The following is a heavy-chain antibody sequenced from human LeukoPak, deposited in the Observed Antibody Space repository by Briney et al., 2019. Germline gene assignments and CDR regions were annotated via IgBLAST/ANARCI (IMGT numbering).Heavy chain of an antibody. J-gene: IGHJ3*02. D-gene: IGHD6-13*01. V-gene: IGHV3-33*01. CDR2: IWPNGSNK. Sequence: GRSLRLSCAASGFTFSTYGMHWVRQAPGKGLEWVAVIWPNGSNKYHADSVKGRFTISGDNSKSTLFLQMSSLAAEDTAVYYCVGELLTAAGTIGAFDIWGRGTMVTVSS. CDR3: VGELLTAAGTIGAFDI. CDR1: GFTFSTYG.